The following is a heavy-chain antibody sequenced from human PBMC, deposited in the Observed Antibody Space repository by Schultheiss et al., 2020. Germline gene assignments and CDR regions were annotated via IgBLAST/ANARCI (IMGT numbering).Heavy chain of an antibody. CDR3: AREGVTPVDTNWFDP. CDR1: GGSINNNY. Sequence: SQTLSLTCTVSGGSINNNYWTWIRQPAGKGLEWIGRISTSGNTKYNPSLKSRVTMSLDTSKNQFSLKLSSVTAADTALYYCAREGVTPVDTNWFDPWGQGTLVTVSS. J-gene: IGHJ5*02. CDR2: ISTSGNT. D-gene: IGHD2-2*01. V-gene: IGHV4-4*07.